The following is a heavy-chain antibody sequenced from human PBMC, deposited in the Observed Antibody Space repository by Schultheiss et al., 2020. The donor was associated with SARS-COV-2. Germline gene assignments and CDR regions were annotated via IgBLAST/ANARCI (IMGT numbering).Heavy chain of an antibody. CDR3: ARDTYCSAGSCFDWYFDV. Sequence: SETLSLTCTVSGGSISAYSWSWVRQPPGKGLEWIGYVYSSGNTNYNPSLKSRVTMSVDMTKNQFSLKVSSVTAADTAIYYCARDTYCSAGSCFDWYFDVWGRGTLVTVYS. V-gene: IGHV4-59*01. D-gene: IGHD2-15*01. CDR1: GGSISAYS. CDR2: VYSSGNT. J-gene: IGHJ2*01.